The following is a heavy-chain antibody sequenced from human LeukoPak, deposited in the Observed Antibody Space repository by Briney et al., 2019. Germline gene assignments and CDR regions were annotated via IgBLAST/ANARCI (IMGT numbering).Heavy chain of an antibody. CDR2: ISGGGGST. CDR3: AKDRAGASYYFDY. D-gene: IGHD6-19*01. Sequence: SGGSLRLSCAASGFTFSSYAMSWVRQAPGKGLEWVSAISGGGGSTYYADSVKGRFTISRDNSKNTLYLRMNSLRAEDTAVYYCAKDRAGASYYFDYWGQGTLVTVSS. J-gene: IGHJ4*02. CDR1: GFTFSSYA. V-gene: IGHV3-23*01.